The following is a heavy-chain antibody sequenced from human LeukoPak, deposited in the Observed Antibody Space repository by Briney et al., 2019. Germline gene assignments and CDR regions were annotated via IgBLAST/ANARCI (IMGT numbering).Heavy chain of an antibody. D-gene: IGHD2-8*02. J-gene: IGHJ4*02. CDR1: RFTFSDYW. CDR3: ATYTQHFGAPGGADY. V-gene: IGHV3-7*01. Sequence: GGSLRLSCAVSRFTFSDYWMRWVRQAPGKGLEWVAAINKDGSEKQYVGSVKGRFTISRDNAKNSVYLQMTSLGAEDTAVYYCATYTQHFGAPGGADYWGLGTLVTASS. CDR2: INKDGSEK.